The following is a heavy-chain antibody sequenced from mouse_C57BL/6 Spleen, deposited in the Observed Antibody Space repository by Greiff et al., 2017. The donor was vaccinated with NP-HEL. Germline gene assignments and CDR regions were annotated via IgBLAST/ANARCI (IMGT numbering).Heavy chain of an antibody. D-gene: IGHD2-5*01. V-gene: IGHV1-59*01. CDR2: IDPSDSYT. CDR1: GYTFTSYW. J-gene: IGHJ4*01. CDR3: ARMDSIVTTPYYYAMDY. Sequence: VQLQQPGAELVRPGTSVKLSCKASGYTFTSYWMHWVKQRPGQGLEWIGVIDPSDSYTNYNQKFKGKATLTVDTSSSTAYMQLSSLTSEDSAVYYCARMDSIVTTPYYYAMDYWGQGTSVTVSS.